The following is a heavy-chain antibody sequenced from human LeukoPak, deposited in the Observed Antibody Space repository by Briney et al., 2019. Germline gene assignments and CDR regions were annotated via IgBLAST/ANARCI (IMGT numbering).Heavy chain of an antibody. CDR2: INHSGST. Sequence: SETLSLTCAVYGGSFSGYYWSWIRQPPGKGLEWIGEINHSGSTNYNPSLKSRVTISVDTSKNQFSLKLSSVTAADTAVYYCARPPEYSSGWYSPGYYYYGMDVWGQGTTVTVSS. CDR1: GGSFSGYY. D-gene: IGHD6-19*01. J-gene: IGHJ6*02. V-gene: IGHV4-34*01. CDR3: ARPPEYSSGWYSPGYYYYGMDV.